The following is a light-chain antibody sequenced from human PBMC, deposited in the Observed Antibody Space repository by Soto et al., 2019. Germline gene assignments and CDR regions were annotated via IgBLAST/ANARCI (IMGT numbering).Light chain of an antibody. CDR1: SSDVGGYNF. V-gene: IGLV2-11*01. J-gene: IGLJ7*01. CDR2: DVS. CDR3: ATWDDDLNAAV. Sequence: QSALTQPRSVSGSPGQSVTISCTGTSSDVGGYNFVSWYQQHPGKTPKLMIYDVSQRPSGVPDRFSGSKSGNTASLTISGLQAEDEADYYCATWDDDLNAAVFGGGTQLTVL.